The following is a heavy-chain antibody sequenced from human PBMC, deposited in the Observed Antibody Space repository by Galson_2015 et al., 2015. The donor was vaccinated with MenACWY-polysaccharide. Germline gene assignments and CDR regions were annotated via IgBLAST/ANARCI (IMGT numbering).Heavy chain of an antibody. CDR2: MHTSGRS. V-gene: IGHV4-59*01. CDR3: VAELYQAPFGWFDP. Sequence: SETLSLTCTVSGGSMSPYHWTWIRQSPGKGLEWIGYMHTSGRSNYNPSLKSRVTISVDTSKKEFSLKLSSVTAADTAVYYCVAELYQAPFGWFDPWGQGTQVIVSS. CDR1: GGSMSPYH. J-gene: IGHJ5*02. D-gene: IGHD3-16*01.